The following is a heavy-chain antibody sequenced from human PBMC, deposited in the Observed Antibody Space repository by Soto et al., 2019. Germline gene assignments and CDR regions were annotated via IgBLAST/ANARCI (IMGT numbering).Heavy chain of an antibody. CDR2: INHLGSI. Sequence: QVQLQQWGAGLLKPSETLSLTCVVSGGSLSDYFWSWIRQPPGMALEWIGEINHLGSINYNPSLKSRVTRSVDTFKNQFSLTLNSVTAADTATYYCARGGISHWAYFYYMDVWDRGTTVTVSS. CDR1: GGSLSDYF. J-gene: IGHJ6*03. V-gene: IGHV4-34*01. D-gene: IGHD2-21*01. CDR3: ARGGISHWAYFYYMDV.